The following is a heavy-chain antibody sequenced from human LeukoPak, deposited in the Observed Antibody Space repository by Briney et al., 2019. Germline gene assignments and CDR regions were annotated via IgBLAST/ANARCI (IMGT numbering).Heavy chain of an antibody. D-gene: IGHD3-22*01. Sequence: ASVKVSCKASGYTFTSYYMHWVRQAPGQGLEWMGIINPSGGSTSYAQKFQGRVTMTRDTSTSTVYMELSSLRSEDTAVYYCAKLRGMIGSPDAFDIWGQGTLVTVS. CDR1: GYTFTSYY. J-gene: IGHJ3*02. CDR2: INPSGGST. V-gene: IGHV1-46*01. CDR3: AKLRGMIGSPDAFDI.